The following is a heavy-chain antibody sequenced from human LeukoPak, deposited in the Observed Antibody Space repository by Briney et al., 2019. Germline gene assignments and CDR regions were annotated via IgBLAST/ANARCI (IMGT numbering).Heavy chain of an antibody. CDR1: GFTFSSYA. J-gene: IGHJ6*03. D-gene: IGHD3-3*01. V-gene: IGHV3-74*01. CDR2: INTDGSST. CDR3: ARGGGITILGVVPDYYYYYMDV. Sequence: GGSLRLSCVASGFTFSSYAMSWVRQTPGKGLEWVSRINTDGSSTSYADSVKGRFTISRDNAKNTLYLQMNSLRAEDTAVYYCARGGGITILGVVPDYYYYYMDVWGKGTTVTVSS.